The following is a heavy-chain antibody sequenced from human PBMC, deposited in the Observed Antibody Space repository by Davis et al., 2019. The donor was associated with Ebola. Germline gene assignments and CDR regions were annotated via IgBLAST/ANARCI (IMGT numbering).Heavy chain of an antibody. V-gene: IGHV1-18*01. Sequence: ASVKVSCKASGYTSVTYGISWVRQAPGQGLEWLGWINAFNGVTNYAPKFQATVSMTTDTSTRTVYVELRSLKSDDTAIYYCATDNGGYGIFNFWGQGTLVAVSP. J-gene: IGHJ4*02. CDR1: GYTSVTYG. D-gene: IGHD5-12*01. CDR2: INAFNGVT. CDR3: ATDNGGYGIFNF.